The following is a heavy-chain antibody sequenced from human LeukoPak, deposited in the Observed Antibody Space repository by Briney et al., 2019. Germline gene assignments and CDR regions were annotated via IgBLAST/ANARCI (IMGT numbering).Heavy chain of an antibody. J-gene: IGHJ4*02. CDR2: ISNDGSNK. V-gene: IGHV3-30*18. Sequence: GGSLRLSCAASGFTFSSYGMHWVRQAPGKGLEWVAVISNDGSNKFYVDSVKGRSTISRDNSKNTLYLQMNSLRSEDMAVYFCAKGRGGDYSYGSYYFDYWGQGTPVTVSS. CDR3: AKGRGGDYSYGSYYFDY. CDR1: GFTFSSYG. D-gene: IGHD5-18*01.